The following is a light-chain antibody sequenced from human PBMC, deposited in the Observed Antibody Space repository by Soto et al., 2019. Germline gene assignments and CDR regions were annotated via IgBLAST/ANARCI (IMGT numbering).Light chain of an antibody. J-gene: IGKJ1*01. CDR2: GAS. V-gene: IGKV3-20*01. Sequence: EIVLTQSPGTLSLSPGEGATLSCRASQSVSTNFFAWYQQKPGQAPRLLIYGASTRATGIPDRFSGSGSGTDFTLTICILEPEDFAVYYCQQYGRTSWAFGQGTKVDIK. CDR1: QSVSTNF. CDR3: QQYGRTSWA.